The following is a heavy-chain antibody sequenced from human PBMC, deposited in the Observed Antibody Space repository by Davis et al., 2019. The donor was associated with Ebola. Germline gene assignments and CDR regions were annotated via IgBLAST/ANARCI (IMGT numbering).Heavy chain of an antibody. D-gene: IGHD2-2*01. CDR1: DFAFDNAW. V-gene: IGHV3-15*07. Sequence: PGGSLRLSCTGSDFAFDNAWMNWVRQAPGKGLEWVGRIRSNTDGGTTDYAAPVKGRFTISRDDSKNTLYLQMNSLKTEDTAVYYCTTRHPPIVVVPAAYYYYGMDVWGQGTTVTVSS. J-gene: IGHJ6*02. CDR3: TTRHPPIVVVPAAYYYYGMDV. CDR2: IRSNTDGGTT.